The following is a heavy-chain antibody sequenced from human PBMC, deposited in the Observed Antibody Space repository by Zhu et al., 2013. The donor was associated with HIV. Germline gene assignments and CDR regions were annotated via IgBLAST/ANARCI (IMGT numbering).Heavy chain of an antibody. J-gene: IGHJ4*02. CDR2: IIPIFGTA. D-gene: IGHD2-2*02. V-gene: IGHV1-69*01. Sequence: QVQLVQSGAEVKKPGSSVKVSCKASGGTFSSYAISWVRQAPGQGLEWMGGIIPIFGTANYAQKFQGRVTITADESTSTAYMELSSLRSEDTAVYYCARSISTYCSSTSCYIFDYWGQGTLVTVSS. CDR1: GGTFSSYA. CDR3: ARSISTYCSSTSCYIFDY.